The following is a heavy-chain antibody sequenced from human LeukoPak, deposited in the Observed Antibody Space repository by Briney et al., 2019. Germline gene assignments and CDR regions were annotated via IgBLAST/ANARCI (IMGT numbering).Heavy chain of an antibody. CDR1: GISFSSYW. CDR2: IKYDGTPK. V-gene: IGHV3-7*01. Sequence: GGSLRLSCVASGISFSSYWMAWVRQAPGKGLEWVANIKYDGTPKFYADSVKGRFTISRDNAKNSLFLEMNSLRADDTAVYFCASSHDSSGNDWGQGTLVAVSS. CDR3: ASSHDSSGND. D-gene: IGHD3-22*01. J-gene: IGHJ4*02.